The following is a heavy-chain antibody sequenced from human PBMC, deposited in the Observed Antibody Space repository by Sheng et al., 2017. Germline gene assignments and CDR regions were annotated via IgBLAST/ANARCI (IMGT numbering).Heavy chain of an antibody. V-gene: IGHV4-59*12. D-gene: IGHD6-13*01. CDR1: GGSISSYY. CDR2: IYYSGST. CDR3: AREGAAAGTDV. Sequence: QVQLQESGPGLVKPSETLSLTCTVSGGSISSYYWSWIRQPPGKGLEWIGYIYYSGSTNYNPSLKSRVTISVDTSKNQFSLKLSSVTAADTAVYYCAREGAAAGTDVWGPRGPRVTGLL. J-gene: IGHJ6*01.